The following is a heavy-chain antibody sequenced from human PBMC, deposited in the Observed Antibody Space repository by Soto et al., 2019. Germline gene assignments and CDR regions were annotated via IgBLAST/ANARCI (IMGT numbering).Heavy chain of an antibody. D-gene: IGHD2-2*01. Sequence: GGALGLSCAATGFTLSSYTMNWVRQAPGKGLEWVAVISYDGSNKYYADSVKGRFTISRDNSKNTLYLQMNSLRAEDTAVYYCARGPSSLTRFDYWGQGTPVTV. CDR3: ARGPSSLTRFDY. CDR2: ISYDGSNK. J-gene: IGHJ4*02. V-gene: IGHV3-30-3*01. CDR1: GFTLSSYT.